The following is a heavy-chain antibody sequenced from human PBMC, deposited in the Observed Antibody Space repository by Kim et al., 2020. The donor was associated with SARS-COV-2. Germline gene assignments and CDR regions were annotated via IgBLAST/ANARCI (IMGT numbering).Heavy chain of an antibody. D-gene: IGHD3-22*01. CDR3: AREDYYDSSGYYY. V-gene: IGHV4-34*01. Sequence: SETLSLTCAVYGGSFSGYYWSWIRQPPGKGLEWIGEINHSGSTNYNPSLKSRVTISVETSKNQFSLKLSSVTAADTAVYYCAREDYYDSSGYYYWGQGTLVTVSS. CDR1: GGSFSGYY. CDR2: INHSGST. J-gene: IGHJ4*02.